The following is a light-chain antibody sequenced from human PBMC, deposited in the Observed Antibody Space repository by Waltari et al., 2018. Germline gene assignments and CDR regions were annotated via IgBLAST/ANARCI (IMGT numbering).Light chain of an antibody. CDR2: EVS. CDR3: CSYAGSSTLVV. Sequence: QSALTQPASVSGSPGQSITISCTGTSSDVGSYNLVSCYQQHQGKAPKLMIYEVSKRPSGVSNRFSGSKSGNMASLTISGLQAEDEADYYCCSYAGSSTLVVFGGGTKLTVL. CDR1: SSDVGSYNL. V-gene: IGLV2-23*02. J-gene: IGLJ2*01.